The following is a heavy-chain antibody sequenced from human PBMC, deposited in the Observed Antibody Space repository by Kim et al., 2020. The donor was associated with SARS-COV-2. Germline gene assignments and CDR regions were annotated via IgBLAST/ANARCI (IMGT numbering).Heavy chain of an antibody. CDR2: INAGNGNT. CDR3: ARDPLRYFDWPSGDFDY. Sequence: ASVKVSCKASGYTFTSYAMHWVRQAPGQRLEWMGWINAGNGNTKYSQKFQGRVTITRDTSASTAYMELSSLRSEDTAVYYCARDPLRYFDWPSGDFDYWDQGTLVTVSS. D-gene: IGHD3-9*01. V-gene: IGHV1-3*01. CDR1: GYTFTSYA. J-gene: IGHJ4*02.